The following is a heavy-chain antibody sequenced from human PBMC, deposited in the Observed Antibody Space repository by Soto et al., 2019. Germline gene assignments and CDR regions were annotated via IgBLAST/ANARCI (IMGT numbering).Heavy chain of an antibody. D-gene: IGHD6-13*01. Sequence: GGSLRLSCAASGFTFSSYGMHWVRQAPGKGLEWVAVISYDGSNKYYADSVKGRFTISSDNSKNTLYLQMNSLRAEDTAVYYCAKLIAAAGYFDYWGQGTLVTVSS. CDR3: AKLIAAAGYFDY. CDR2: ISYDGSNK. V-gene: IGHV3-30*18. J-gene: IGHJ4*02. CDR1: GFTFSSYG.